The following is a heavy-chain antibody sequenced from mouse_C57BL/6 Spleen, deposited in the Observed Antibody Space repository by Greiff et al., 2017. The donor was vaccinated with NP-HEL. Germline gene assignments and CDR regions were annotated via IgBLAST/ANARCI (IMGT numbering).Heavy chain of an antibody. D-gene: IGHD1-1*01. J-gene: IGHJ2*01. V-gene: IGHV7-3*01. CDR3: ARPRLYYGSSYLDY. Sequence: VQLKQSGGGLVQPGGSLSLSCEASGFTFTDYYMSWVRQPPGKALEWLGFIRNKANGYTTEYSASVKGRFTISRDNSQSILYLQMNALRAEDSATYYCARPRLYYGSSYLDYWGQGTTLTVSS. CDR1: GFTFTDYY. CDR2: IRNKANGYTT.